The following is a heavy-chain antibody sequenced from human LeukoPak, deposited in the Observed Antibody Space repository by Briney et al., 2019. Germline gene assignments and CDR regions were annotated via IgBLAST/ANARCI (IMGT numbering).Heavy chain of an antibody. CDR3: ARGGYYYDSSGSVEV. V-gene: IGHV1-2*02. J-gene: IGHJ6*04. CDR1: GYTFTGYY. CDR2: INPNSGGT. D-gene: IGHD3-22*01. Sequence: GASVKVSCKASGYTFTGYYMHWVRQAPGQGLEWMGWINPNSGGTNYAQKFQGRVTMTRDTSISTAYMELSRLRSDDTAVYYCARGGYYYDSSGSVEVWGKGTTVTASS.